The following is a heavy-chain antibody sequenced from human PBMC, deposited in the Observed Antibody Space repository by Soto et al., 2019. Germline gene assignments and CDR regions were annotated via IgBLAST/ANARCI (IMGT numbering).Heavy chain of an antibody. CDR3: VRDTSSGWSFDH. V-gene: IGHV3-7*05. CDR1: GFTFSNYC. D-gene: IGHD6-19*01. J-gene: IGHJ4*02. Sequence: GGSLRLSCAASGFTFSNYCMSWVRQAPGKGLEWVANIKGDESQKYYVDSVRGRFTISRDNTKNSVYLQMNSLRSEDTALYYCVRDTSSGWSFDHWGPGAPVTVSS. CDR2: IKGDESQK.